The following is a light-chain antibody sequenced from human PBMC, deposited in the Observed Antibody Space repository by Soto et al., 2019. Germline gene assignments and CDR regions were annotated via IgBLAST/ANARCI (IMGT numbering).Light chain of an antibody. CDR1: QSVSSY. V-gene: IGKV3-11*01. CDR2: DAS. J-gene: IGKJ5*01. Sequence: EIVLTQSPATLSLSPWGRATLSCRASQSVSSYLAWYQQKPGQAPRLLIYDASNRATGIPARFSGSGSGTDFTLTISSLEPEDFAVYYCQQRSNWPPITFGQGTRLEI. CDR3: QQRSNWPPIT.